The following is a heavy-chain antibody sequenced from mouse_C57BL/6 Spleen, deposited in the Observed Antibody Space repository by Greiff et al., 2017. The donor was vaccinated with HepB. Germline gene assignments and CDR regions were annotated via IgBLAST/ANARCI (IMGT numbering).Heavy chain of an antibody. V-gene: IGHV1-64*01. CDR3: ARGNYYDYDVDY. D-gene: IGHD2-4*01. CDR2: IHPNSGST. Sequence: VQLQQPGAELVKPGASVKLSCKASGYTFTSYWMHWVKQRPGQGLEWIGMIHPNSGSTNYNEKFKSKATLTVDKSSSTAYMQLSSLTSEDSAVYYCARGNYYDYDVDYWGQGTSVTVSS. CDR1: GYTFTSYW. J-gene: IGHJ4*01.